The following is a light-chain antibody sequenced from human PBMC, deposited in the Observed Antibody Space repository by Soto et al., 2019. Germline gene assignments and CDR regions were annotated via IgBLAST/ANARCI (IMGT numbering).Light chain of an antibody. CDR1: SSDVGGYNY. J-gene: IGLJ1*01. CDR3: SSYAGSNTPYV. CDR2: EVS. Sequence: QSALTPPPSASGSPGQSVTISCTGTSSDVGGYNYVSWYQQHPGKAHKLMIYEVSKRPSGVPDRFSGSKSGNTASLTVSGLQAEDEADYYCSSYAGSNTPYVFGTGTKLTVL. V-gene: IGLV2-8*01.